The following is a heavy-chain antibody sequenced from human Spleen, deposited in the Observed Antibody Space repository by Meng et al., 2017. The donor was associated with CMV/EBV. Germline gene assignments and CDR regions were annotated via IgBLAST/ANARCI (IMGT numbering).Heavy chain of an antibody. Sequence: ASVKVSCKASGYTFTSYDINWVRQATGQGLEWMGWMNPNSGNTGYAQKFQGRVTISRNTSISTAYMELSSLRSEDTAVYYCARSYCSSTSCYTSLYYYYYYGMDVWGQGTTVTVSS. V-gene: IGHV1-8*03. CDR1: GYTFTSYD. CDR3: ARSYCSSTSCYTSLYYYYYYGMDV. D-gene: IGHD2-2*02. CDR2: MNPNSGNT. J-gene: IGHJ6*02.